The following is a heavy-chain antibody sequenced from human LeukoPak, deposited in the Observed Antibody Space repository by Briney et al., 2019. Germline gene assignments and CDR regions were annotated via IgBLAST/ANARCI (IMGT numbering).Heavy chain of an antibody. CDR3: ARYYDFWSGLLFGFYYYMDV. D-gene: IGHD3-3*01. Sequence: GGSLRLSCAASGFTFSSYAMSWVRQAPGKGLEWVSAISGSGGSTYYADSVKGRFTISRDNAKNSLYLQMNSLRAEDTAVYYCARYYDFWSGLLFGFYYYMDVWGKGTTVTVSS. CDR1: GFTFSSYA. CDR2: ISGSGGST. V-gene: IGHV3-23*01. J-gene: IGHJ6*03.